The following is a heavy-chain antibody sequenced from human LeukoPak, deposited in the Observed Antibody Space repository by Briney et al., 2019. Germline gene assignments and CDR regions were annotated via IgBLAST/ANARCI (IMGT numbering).Heavy chain of an antibody. Sequence: SETLSLTCTVSGDSISSSSYYWSWIRQPPGKGLEWIGNIYYSGRTYSNPSLLSRLSIPVDTSKNQFFLNLNSVTAADTALYYCARLMVGATSVDSWGQGTLVTVSS. V-gene: IGHV4-39*01. CDR3: ARLMVGATSVDS. D-gene: IGHD1-26*01. J-gene: IGHJ4*02. CDR2: IYYSGRT. CDR1: GDSISSSSYY.